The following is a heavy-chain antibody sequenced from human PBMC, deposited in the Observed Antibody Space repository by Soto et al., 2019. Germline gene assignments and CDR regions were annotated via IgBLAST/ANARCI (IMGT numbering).Heavy chain of an antibody. Sequence: GSLRLSCAASGRIFTNYARNWVRQAPGNGLEWVSVIGGRGNSAYYADSVQGRFTISRDNSKNTLSLQMSSLTADDTPIYYCVREGRGSFDFWGRGTMVIVSS. CDR3: VREGRGSFDF. CDR2: IGGRGNSA. D-gene: IGHD5-12*01. V-gene: IGHV3-23*01. CDR1: GRIFTNYA. J-gene: IGHJ3*01.